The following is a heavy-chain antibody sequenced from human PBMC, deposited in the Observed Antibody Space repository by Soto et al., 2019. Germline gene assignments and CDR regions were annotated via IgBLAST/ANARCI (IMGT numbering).Heavy chain of an antibody. J-gene: IGHJ6*02. CDR2: MSGSGGST. CDR3: ASPSDDFWSGYLYYYYGMDV. Sequence: LRLSCAASGFTFSSYAMSWVRQATGKGLEWVSAMSGSGGSTYYADSVKGRFTISRDNSKNTLYLQMNSLRAEDTAVYYCASPSDDFWSGYLYYYYGMDVWGQGTTVTVS. CDR1: GFTFSSYA. D-gene: IGHD3-3*01. V-gene: IGHV3-23*01.